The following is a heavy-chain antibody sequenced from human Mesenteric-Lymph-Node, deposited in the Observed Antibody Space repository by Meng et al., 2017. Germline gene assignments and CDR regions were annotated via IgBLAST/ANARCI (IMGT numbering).Heavy chain of an antibody. D-gene: IGHD3-22*01. V-gene: IGHV3-23*01. CDR2: ISGSGGST. CDR1: GFTFSSYA. Sequence: GESLKISCAASGFTFSSYAMSWVRQAPGKGLEWVSAISGSGGSTYYADSVKGRFTISRDNSKNTLYLQMNSLRAEDTAVYYCARADYYGSSGYLYFDYWGQGTLVTVSS. J-gene: IGHJ4*02. CDR3: ARADYYGSSGYLYFDY.